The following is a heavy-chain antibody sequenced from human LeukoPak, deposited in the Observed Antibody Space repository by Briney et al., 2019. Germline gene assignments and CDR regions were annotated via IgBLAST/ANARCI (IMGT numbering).Heavy chain of an antibody. CDR3: ARATLVYYDSSGYYQT. CDR2: INHGGST. D-gene: IGHD3-22*01. CDR1: GGSFSGYY. V-gene: IGHV4-34*01. Sequence: KPSETLSLTCAVYGGSFSGYYWSWIRQPPGKGLEWIGEINHGGSTNYNPSLKSRVTISVDTSKNQFSLKLGSVTAADTAVYYCARATLVYYDSSGYYQTWGQGTLVTVSS. J-gene: IGHJ4*02.